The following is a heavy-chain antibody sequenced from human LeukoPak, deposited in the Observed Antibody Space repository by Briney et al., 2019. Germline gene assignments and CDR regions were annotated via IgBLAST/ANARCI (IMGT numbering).Heavy chain of an antibody. CDR2: IYFSGTT. J-gene: IGHJ5*02. D-gene: IGHD3-10*01. CDR1: GGSISSCTFY. Sequence: SETLSLTCTVSGGSISSCTFYWGWIRQPPGRGLEWIGFIYFSGTTYYNPSLKSRVTVSVDTSKNQFSLKLSSVTAADTAVYYCARKGSRWQTSNNWFDPWGQGTLVTVSS. CDR3: ARKGSRWQTSNNWFDP. V-gene: IGHV4-39*07.